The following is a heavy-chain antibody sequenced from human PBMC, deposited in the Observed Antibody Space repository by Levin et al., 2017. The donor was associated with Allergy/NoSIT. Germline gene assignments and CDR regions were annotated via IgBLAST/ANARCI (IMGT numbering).Heavy chain of an antibody. CDR2: IYPDDSDT. J-gene: IGHJ5*02. CDR3: ARGGGRRFDP. Sequence: GGSLRLSCKVSGYSFTSEWIGWVRQMPGKGLEWMGIIYPDDSDTRYSPSFQGQVTISADKSINTAYLQWRSLKASDTAMYDCARGGGRRFDPWGQGTLVTVSS. CDR1: GYSFTSEW. V-gene: IGHV5-51*01. D-gene: IGHD3-16*01.